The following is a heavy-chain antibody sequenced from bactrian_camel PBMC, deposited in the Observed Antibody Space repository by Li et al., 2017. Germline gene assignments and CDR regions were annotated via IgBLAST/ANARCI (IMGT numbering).Heavy chain of an antibody. CDR2: FPTDESA. CDR3: AAEPLLPDFGEMCGLDGDFVY. Sequence: HVQLVESGGGSVQSGGSLRLSCKASGYFNRNYCMAWFRRAPGKEREGVAAFPTDESAHYRDSVKGRFTISTENRKNTIYLQMNSLKPEDTAMYFCAAEPLLPDFGEMCGLDGDFVYWGQRTQVTVS. CDR1: GYFNRNYC. V-gene: IGHV3S53*01. D-gene: IGHD1*01. J-gene: IGHJ6*01.